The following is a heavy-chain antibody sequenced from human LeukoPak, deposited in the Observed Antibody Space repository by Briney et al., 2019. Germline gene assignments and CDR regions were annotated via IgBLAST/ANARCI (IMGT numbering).Heavy chain of an antibody. V-gene: IGHV1-18*01. CDR2: ISAYNGYA. CDR3: ARDKAVTTELTQYFQH. Sequence: ASVKVSCKTSGYTFTNYGVSWVRQAPGQGLEWMGWISAYNGYANYAQKLQVRVTMTTDTSTSTAYMELRSLTSDDTAVYYCARDKAVTTELTQYFQHWGQGTLVTVSS. CDR1: GYTFTNYG. D-gene: IGHD4-11*01. J-gene: IGHJ1*01.